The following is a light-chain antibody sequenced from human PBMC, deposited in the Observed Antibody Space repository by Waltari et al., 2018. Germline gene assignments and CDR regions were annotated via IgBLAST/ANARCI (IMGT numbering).Light chain of an antibody. V-gene: IGLV2-14*01. CDR3: SSYTSSSTWV. CDR1: SSDVGGYNY. Sequence: QSALTQPASVSGSPGPSLTLSCPGTSSDVGGYNYVSWYQQHPGKAPKLMIYDVSKRPSGVSNRFSGSKSGNTASLTISGLQAEAEADYYCSSYTSSSTWVFGGGTKLTVL. J-gene: IGLJ3*02. CDR2: DVS.